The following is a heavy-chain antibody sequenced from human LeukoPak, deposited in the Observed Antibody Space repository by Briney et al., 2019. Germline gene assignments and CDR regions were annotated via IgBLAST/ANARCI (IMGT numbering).Heavy chain of an antibody. CDR2: IYYSGST. J-gene: IGHJ1*01. D-gene: IGHD3-22*01. CDR1: GGSVSSGNYY. CDR3: ARVDITMISRY. V-gene: IGHV4-61*01. Sequence: SETLSLTCTVSGGSVSSGNYYWSWIRQPPGKGLEWIGYIYYSGSTNYNPSLKSRVTISVDTSKNQFSLKLSSVSAADTAVYYCARVDITMISRYWGQGTLVTVSS.